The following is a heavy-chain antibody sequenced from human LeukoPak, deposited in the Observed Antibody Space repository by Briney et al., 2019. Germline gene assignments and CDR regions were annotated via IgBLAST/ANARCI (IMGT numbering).Heavy chain of an antibody. Sequence: GRALRLSCAASGFTFSSYGMHWVRQAPGKGLEWVAVIWYDGSNKYYADSVKGRFTISRDNSKNTLCLQMNSLRAEDTAVYYCAKVRDYYDSSGSLDYWGQGTLVTVSS. D-gene: IGHD3-22*01. J-gene: IGHJ4*02. CDR3: AKVRDYYDSSGSLDY. CDR1: GFTFSSYG. CDR2: IWYDGSNK. V-gene: IGHV3-33*06.